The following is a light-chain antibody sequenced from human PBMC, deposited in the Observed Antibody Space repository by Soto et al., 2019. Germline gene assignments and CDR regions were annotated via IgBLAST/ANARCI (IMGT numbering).Light chain of an antibody. CDR3: QYYNNWLAT. J-gene: IGKJ4*01. Sequence: EIVMTQSPATLSVSPGERATLSCRASQSISTKLAWYQQKPVQAPRLLIYGASTRATGIPARFSGSGSGTEFTLTISSLQSEDFTIYYCQYYNNWLATFGGGTKVDIK. CDR1: QSISTK. V-gene: IGKV3-15*01. CDR2: GAS.